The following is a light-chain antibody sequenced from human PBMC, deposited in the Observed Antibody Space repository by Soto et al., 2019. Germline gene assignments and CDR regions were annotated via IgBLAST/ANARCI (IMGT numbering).Light chain of an antibody. V-gene: IGKV1-9*01. CDR3: QQHSHYPYT. CDR2: EST. CDR1: YDLSSS. J-gene: IGKJ2*01. Sequence: DIQLTQFPSFLSASVADRVTMSYRATYDLSSSLAWYQKEPGKPPKLLLDESTTVQTGVPSRVTGSGSGSKFTLTISGLQFGDFATYFYQQHSHYPYTIGHGTKLDI.